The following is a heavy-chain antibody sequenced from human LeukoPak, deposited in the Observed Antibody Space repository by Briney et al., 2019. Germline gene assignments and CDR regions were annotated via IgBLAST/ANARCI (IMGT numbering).Heavy chain of an antibody. J-gene: IGHJ4*02. CDR2: INPSGGST. Sequence: ASVKVSCKSSGYTFTSYYMHWVRPAPGQGLEWMGIINPSGGSTTYAQKFQGRVTMTRDTSTSTVYMELSSLRSEDTAVYYCARDWASSSWDPWGQGTLVTVSS. V-gene: IGHV1-46*01. D-gene: IGHD6-6*01. CDR3: ARDWASSSWDP. CDR1: GYTFTSYY.